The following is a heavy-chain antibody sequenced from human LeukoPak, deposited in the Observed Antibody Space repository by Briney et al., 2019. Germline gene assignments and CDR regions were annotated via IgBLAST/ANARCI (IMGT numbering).Heavy chain of an antibody. CDR1: GYSISSGYY. Sequence: SETLSLTCTVSGYSISSGYYWGWIRQPPGKGLEWIGSIFHSGSTYYNPSLKSRVTISVDTSKNQFSLKLSSVTAADTAVYYCAGGYSYGSTYYYMDVWGKGTTVTISS. D-gene: IGHD5-18*01. CDR2: IFHSGST. V-gene: IGHV4-38-2*02. CDR3: AGGYSYGSTYYYMDV. J-gene: IGHJ6*03.